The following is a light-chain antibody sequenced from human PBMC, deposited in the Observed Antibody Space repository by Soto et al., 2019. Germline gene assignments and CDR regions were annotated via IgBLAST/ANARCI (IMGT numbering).Light chain of an antibody. V-gene: IGKV3-20*01. CDR1: QSVSSSY. Sequence: ESVLTQSPGTLFLSPGERVTLSCRASQSVSSSYLAWYQQKPGQAPRLLIYGASSRATGIPDRFSGSGSGTDFTLTISRLEPEDFAVYYCQQYGTSPPITFGQGTRLENK. J-gene: IGKJ5*01. CDR2: GAS. CDR3: QQYGTSPPIT.